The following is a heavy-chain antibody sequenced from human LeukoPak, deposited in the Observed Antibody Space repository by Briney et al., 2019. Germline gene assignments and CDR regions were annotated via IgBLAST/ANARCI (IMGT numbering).Heavy chain of an antibody. Sequence: SETLSLTCTVSGDSLSSRKYYWNWIRQPPGKTLEWIGYFHSSGNTIYNPSLKSRATIWADTSKNQFSLTVTSVTAADTAFYYCARDYCGGTTCYPDYWGQGTLVTVSS. J-gene: IGHJ4*02. CDR1: GDSLSSRKYY. D-gene: IGHD2-2*01. CDR3: ARDYCGGTTCYPDY. V-gene: IGHV4-61*01. CDR2: FHSSGNT.